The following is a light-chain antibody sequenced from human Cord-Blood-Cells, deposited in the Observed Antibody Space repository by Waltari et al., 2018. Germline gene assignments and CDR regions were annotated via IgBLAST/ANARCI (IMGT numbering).Light chain of an antibody. V-gene: IGLV2-11*01. Sequence: QSALTQPRSVSGSPGQSVTISCTGTSSDVGGYNYVSWYQQHPGKAPKLMIYDVSKRPSGVPDRSSGSKSGNTASLTISGLQAEDEADYYCCSYAGSYTFVVFGGGTKLPVL. CDR3: CSYAGSYTFVV. CDR2: DVS. CDR1: SSDVGGYNY. J-gene: IGLJ2*01.